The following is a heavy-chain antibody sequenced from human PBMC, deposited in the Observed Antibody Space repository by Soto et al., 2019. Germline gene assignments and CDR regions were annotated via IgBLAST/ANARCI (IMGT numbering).Heavy chain of an antibody. CDR1: GVSISSSDYY. V-gene: IGHV4-39*07. CDR2: IDYNGVT. CDR3: ARGPYRNSGIFDY. J-gene: IGHJ4*02. D-gene: IGHD6-6*01. Sequence: SETLSLTCSVSGVSISSSDYYWAWIRQPPGKGLEWIGSIDYNGVTYSNPSLKGRVTISVDTSKNQFSLKLTSVTAADTAVYFCARGPYRNSGIFDYWGQGTLVTVSS.